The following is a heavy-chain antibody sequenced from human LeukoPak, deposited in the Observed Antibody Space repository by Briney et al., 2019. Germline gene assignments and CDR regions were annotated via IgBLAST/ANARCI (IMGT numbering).Heavy chain of an antibody. CDR1: GASLSGYQ. D-gene: IGHD3-10*01. CDR2: IHHSGTT. Sequence: SETLSLTCAVYGASLSGYQWSWIRQFPGKGLEWIGEIHHSGTTNFNPSLDSRVTISVDTSKSQFSLNLTAVTAADTGVYYCARGLMRRVAPRITIIRGVRLDPWGQGTLVTVSS. J-gene: IGHJ5*02. V-gene: IGHV4-34*01. CDR3: ARGLMRRVAPRITIIRGVRLDP.